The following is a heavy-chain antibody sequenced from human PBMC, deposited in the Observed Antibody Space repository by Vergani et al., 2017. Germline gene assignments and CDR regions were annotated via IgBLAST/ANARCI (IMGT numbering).Heavy chain of an antibody. V-gene: IGHV3-30-3*01. J-gene: IGHJ4*02. CDR1: GFTFSSYA. D-gene: IGHD3-22*01. Sequence: QVQLVESGGGVVQPGRSLRLSCAASGFTFSSYAMHWVRQAPGKGLEWVAVISYDGSNQYYADSVKGRFTISRDNSKNTLYLQMNSLRAEDTAVYYGAREDGGRGYYDSGGTCDWGQGTLVTVSS. CDR3: AREDGGRGYYDSGGTCD. CDR2: ISYDGSNQ.